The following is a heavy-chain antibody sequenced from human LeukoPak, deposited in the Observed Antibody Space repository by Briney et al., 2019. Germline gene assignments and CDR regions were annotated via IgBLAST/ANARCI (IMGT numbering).Heavy chain of an antibody. J-gene: IGHJ4*02. CDR1: GFTFDDYA. D-gene: IGHD3-10*01. Sequence: GRSLRLSCAASGFTFDDYAMHWVRQAPGKGLEWVSGISWNSGSIGYADSVEGRFTISRDNAKNSLYLQMNSLRAEDTALYYCAKDDGSGSSDYWGQGTLVTVSS. CDR3: AKDDGSGSSDY. V-gene: IGHV3-9*01. CDR2: ISWNSGSI.